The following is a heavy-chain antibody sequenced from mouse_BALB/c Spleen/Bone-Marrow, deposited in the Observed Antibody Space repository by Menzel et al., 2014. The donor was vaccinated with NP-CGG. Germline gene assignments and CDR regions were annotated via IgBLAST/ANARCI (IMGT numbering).Heavy chain of an antibody. CDR1: GYTFTDYA. V-gene: IGHV1S137*01. CDR3: AREADYRSWFAY. J-gene: IGHJ3*01. D-gene: IGHD2-14*01. CDR2: ISTYYGDA. Sequence: VKLVESGAELVRPGVSVKISCKGSGYTFTDYAMHWVKQSHAKSLEWIGVISTYYGDASYNQKFKGKATMTVDKSSSTAYMELARLTSEDSAIYYCAREADYRSWFAYWGQGTLVTVSA.